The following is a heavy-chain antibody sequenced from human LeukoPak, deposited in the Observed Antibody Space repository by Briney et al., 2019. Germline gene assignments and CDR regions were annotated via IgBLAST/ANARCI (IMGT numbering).Heavy chain of an antibody. CDR1: GGSISNYY. CDR3: ARVSPIAVAGSSYYYAMDV. V-gene: IGHV4-4*07. D-gene: IGHD6-19*01. CDR2: IYSSGTT. Sequence: SETLSLTCNVSGGSISNYYWTWIRQPAGKGLEWIGRIYSSGTTTYNPSLKSRVAMSVDTSRNQFSLKLSSVTAADTAVYYCARVSPIAVAGSSYYYAMDVWAKGPRSPSP. J-gene: IGHJ6*02.